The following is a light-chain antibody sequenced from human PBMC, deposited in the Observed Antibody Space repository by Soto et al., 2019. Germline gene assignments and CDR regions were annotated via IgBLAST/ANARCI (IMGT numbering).Light chain of an antibody. Sequence: DIQMTQSPSSLSASVGDRVTITCRASQDISNYLAWYQQKPGEVPKLLIYAASTLHSGVPSRFSGSGSGTDFTLTISSLQPKDVATYYCQKYNSAPPNTFGQGTKLELK. CDR2: AAS. CDR3: QKYNSAPPNT. J-gene: IGKJ2*01. CDR1: QDISNY. V-gene: IGKV1-27*01.